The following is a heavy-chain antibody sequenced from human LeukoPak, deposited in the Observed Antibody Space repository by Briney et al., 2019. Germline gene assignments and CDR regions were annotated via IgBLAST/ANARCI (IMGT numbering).Heavy chain of an antibody. CDR3: ARGAIAVAGEHWFDP. CDR2: INPNSGGT. J-gene: IGHJ5*02. V-gene: IGHV1-2*04. Sequence: ASVKVSCKASGYTFTGYYMHWVRQAPGQGLEWMGWINPNSGGTNYAQKFQGWVTMTRDTFISTAYMELSRLRSDDTAVYYCARGAIAVAGEHWFDPWGQGTLVTVSS. CDR1: GYTFTGYY. D-gene: IGHD6-19*01.